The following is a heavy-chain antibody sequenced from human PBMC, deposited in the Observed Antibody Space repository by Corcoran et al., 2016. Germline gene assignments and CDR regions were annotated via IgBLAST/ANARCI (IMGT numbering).Heavy chain of an antibody. CDR1: GGSISSSNNY. Sequence: QLQLQESGPGLVKPSETVSLTCTVSGGSISSSNNYWGWIRQPPGKGLEWLGTMFYSGSTFYNPSLTSRVTISLDTSKNQFSLTLSSVTAADTAVYYCARVVTGYSAPGPLDYWGQGTLVTVSS. CDR3: ARVVTGYSAPGPLDY. D-gene: IGHD3-9*01. CDR2: MFYSGST. V-gene: IGHV4-39*07. J-gene: IGHJ4*02.